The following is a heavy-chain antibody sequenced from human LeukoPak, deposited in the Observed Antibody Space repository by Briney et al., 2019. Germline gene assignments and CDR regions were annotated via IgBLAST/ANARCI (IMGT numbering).Heavy chain of an antibody. V-gene: IGHV1-69*04. CDR1: GGTFSSYA. CDR3: ARDWAGSYYDY. D-gene: IGHD1-26*01. Sequence: SVKVSCKASGGTFSSYAISWVRQAPGQGLEWMGRIIPILGIANYAQKFQGRVTITADKSTSTAYMELSSLRSEDTAVYYCARDWAGSYYDYWGQGTLVTVS. J-gene: IGHJ4*02. CDR2: IIPILGIA.